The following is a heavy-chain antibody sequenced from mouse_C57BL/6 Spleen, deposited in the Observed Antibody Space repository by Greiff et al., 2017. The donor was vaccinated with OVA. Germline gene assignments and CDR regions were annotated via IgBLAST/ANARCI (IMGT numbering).Heavy chain of an antibody. V-gene: IGHV8-12*01. CDR3: ARGDGYSPWFAY. Sequence: ESGPGLLQSSQTLSLTCSFSGFSLSTSGMGVSWIRQPSGIGLEWLAHIYWDDDKRYNPSLKSRLSISKDTSSNQVCLKITSVDTADTATSYCARGDGYSPWFAYWGQGTLVTVSA. CDR2: IYWDDDK. J-gene: IGHJ3*01. CDR1: GFSLSTSGMG. D-gene: IGHD2-3*01.